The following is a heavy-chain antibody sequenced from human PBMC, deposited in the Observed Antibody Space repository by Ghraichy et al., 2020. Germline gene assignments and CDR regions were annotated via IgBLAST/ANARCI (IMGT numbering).Heavy chain of an antibody. J-gene: IGHJ6*02. CDR1: GYTFTSHG. D-gene: IGHD3-10*01. CDR2: ISSYNGNT. V-gene: IGHV1-18*01. CDR3: AGGGQMAAVASGMSYYYYAMDV. Sequence: ASVKVSCKASGYTFTSHGISWVRQAPGQGLEWMGWISSYNGNTYYAQTFQGRLTLTTDTSTNTAHMELRSLRSDDTADDTAVYYCAGGGQMAAVASGMSYYYYAMDVWGQGTTVTVSS.